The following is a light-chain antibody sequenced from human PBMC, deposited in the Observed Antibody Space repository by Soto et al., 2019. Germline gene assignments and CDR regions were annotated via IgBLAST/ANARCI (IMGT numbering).Light chain of an antibody. J-gene: IGLJ1*01. Sequence: QSALTQPPSVSVAPGQRVTISCTGSRSNIGAGYDVHWYQQLPGTAPKLLIYANNIRPSGVPGRFSGSKSGTSASLAITGLQAEDEADYYCQSYDSSLSGYVFGTGTKVTVL. CDR1: RSNIGAGYD. CDR3: QSYDSSLSGYV. CDR2: ANN. V-gene: IGLV1-40*01.